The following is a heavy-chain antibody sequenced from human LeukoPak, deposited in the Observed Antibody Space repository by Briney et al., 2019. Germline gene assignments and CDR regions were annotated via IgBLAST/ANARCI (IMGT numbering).Heavy chain of an antibody. D-gene: IGHD5-12*01. CDR2: ISGYNGNT. CDR3: ARYYSGYDWEAQIDAFDI. CDR1: GYTFSNYA. Sequence: GASVKVSCKASGYTFSNYAITWVRQAPGQGLEWMGWISGYNGNTNYAEKLQGRVTMTTDTSTSTAYMELRSLRSDDTAVYYCARYYSGYDWEAQIDAFDIWGQGTMVTVSS. V-gene: IGHV1-18*01. J-gene: IGHJ3*02.